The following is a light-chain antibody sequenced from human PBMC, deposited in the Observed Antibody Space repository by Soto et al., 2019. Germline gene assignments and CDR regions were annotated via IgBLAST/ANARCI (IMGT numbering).Light chain of an antibody. CDR3: ATWDSSLKAVV. Sequence: QSVLTQSSSVSAAAGQTVTFSCSGSYSNIGTNFVSWFQHFPGSAPKLLIYDNSQRPSGIPDRFSGSRSGSSATLGITGLQTGDEADYYCATWDSSLKAVVFGGGTQLTVL. V-gene: IGLV1-51*01. J-gene: IGLJ2*01. CDR2: DNS. CDR1: YSNIGTNF.